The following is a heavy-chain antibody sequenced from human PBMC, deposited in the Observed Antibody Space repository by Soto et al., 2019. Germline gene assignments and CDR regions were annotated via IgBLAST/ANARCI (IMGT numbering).Heavy chain of an antibody. CDR2: ISAYSGKT. D-gene: IGHD1-7*01. V-gene: IGHV1-18*01. CDR1: GYTFSNYG. Sequence: QVHLVKSGAEVKKPGASVRVSCKASGYTFSNYGISWVRQAPGQGLEWMGWISAYSGKTNYAQSLQVRVTMSTDTSTNPAYIELRSLTSDDTAVYYCARTGELSLDSWGQGTLVTVSS. J-gene: IGHJ4*02. CDR3: ARTGELSLDS.